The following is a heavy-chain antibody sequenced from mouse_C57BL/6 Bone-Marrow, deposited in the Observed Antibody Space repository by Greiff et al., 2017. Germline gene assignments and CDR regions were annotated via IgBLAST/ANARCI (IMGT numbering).Heavy chain of an antibody. V-gene: IGHV1-15*01. J-gene: IGHJ2*01. D-gene: IGHD2-1*01. CDR1: GYTFTDYE. CDR2: IDPETGGT. Sequence: VQLQQSGAELVRPGASVTLSCKASGYTFTDYEMHWVKQTPVHGLEWIGAIDPETGGTAYNQKFKGKAILTADKSSSTAYMELRRLTSEDSAVYYCTRSRGNSLFDYWGQGTTLTVSS. CDR3: TRSRGNSLFDY.